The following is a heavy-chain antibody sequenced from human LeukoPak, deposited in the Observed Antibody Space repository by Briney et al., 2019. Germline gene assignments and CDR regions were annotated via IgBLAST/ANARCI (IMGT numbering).Heavy chain of an antibody. CDR1: GYTFTASY. Sequence: ASVKVSCKASGYTFTASYMHWVRQALGQGLEWVGWISLNSGDTNYAQKFQGRVTMTRDTSISAAYMELSSLTFDDTAVYYCATPSGGSGRWGDNWFDPWGQGTLVTVSS. V-gene: IGHV1-2*02. D-gene: IGHD3-10*01. CDR3: ATPSGGSGRWGDNWFDP. CDR2: ISLNSGDT. J-gene: IGHJ5*02.